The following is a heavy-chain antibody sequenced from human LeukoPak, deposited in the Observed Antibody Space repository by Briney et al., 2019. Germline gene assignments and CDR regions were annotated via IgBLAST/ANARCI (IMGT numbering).Heavy chain of an antibody. V-gene: IGHV4-61*02. CDR2: IYTSGST. D-gene: IGHD2-15*01. CDR3: ARSERIVVVAALWFDX. J-gene: IGHJ5*02. CDR1: GGSISSGNYY. Sequence: PSETLSLTCTVSGGSISSGNYYWSWIRQPAGKGLECIGRIYTSGSTNFNPSLKSRVTISVDTSKNQFSLKLSSVTAADTAVYYCARSERIVVVAALWFDXWGQXXLVT.